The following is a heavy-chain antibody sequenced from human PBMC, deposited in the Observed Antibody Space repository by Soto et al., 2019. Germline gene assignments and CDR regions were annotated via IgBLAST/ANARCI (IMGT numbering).Heavy chain of an antibody. CDR2: LSYDGSNK. J-gene: IGHJ6*02. Sequence: GGSLRLSCAASGFTFSSNAMHWVRQAPGKGLEWVAVLSYDGSNKYYADTVKGRFTISRDNSKNTLYLQMDSLRTEETVLYYFARDVESGSSQYYYYFYGMDVWGQGTTVTVSS. CDR3: ARDVESGSSQYYYYFYGMDV. CDR1: GFTFSSNA. D-gene: IGHD1-26*01. V-gene: IGHV3-30-3*01.